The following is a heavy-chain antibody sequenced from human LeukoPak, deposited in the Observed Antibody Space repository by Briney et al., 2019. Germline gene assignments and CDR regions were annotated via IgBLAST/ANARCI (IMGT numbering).Heavy chain of an antibody. D-gene: IGHD2-2*01. Sequence: SETLSLTCAVYGGSFSGYYWSWIRQPPGKGLEWIGEINHSGSTNYNPSLKSRVTISVDTSKIQFSLKLSSVTAADAAVYYCARAWGHCSSTSCYYYYYGMDVWGQGTTVTVSS. V-gene: IGHV4-34*01. CDR1: GGSFSGYY. CDR3: ARAWGHCSSTSCYYYYYGMDV. CDR2: INHSGST. J-gene: IGHJ6*02.